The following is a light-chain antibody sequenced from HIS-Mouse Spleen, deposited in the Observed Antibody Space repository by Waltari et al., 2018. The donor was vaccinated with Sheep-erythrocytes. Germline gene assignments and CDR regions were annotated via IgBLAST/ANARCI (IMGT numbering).Light chain of an antibody. Sequence: QSALTQPPSASGSPGQSVTISCTGTSSDVGGYNYVSWYQQHPGKAPKPMIYEVSTRPSGVPDRFSGSTSGNTASLTVSGLQAEDEADYYCSSYAGSNNWVFGGGTKLTVL. CDR1: SSDVGGYNY. CDR2: EVS. J-gene: IGLJ3*02. CDR3: SSYAGSNNWV. V-gene: IGLV2-8*01.